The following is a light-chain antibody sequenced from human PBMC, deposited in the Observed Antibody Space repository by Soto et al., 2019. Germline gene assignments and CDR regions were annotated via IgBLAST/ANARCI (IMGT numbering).Light chain of an antibody. J-gene: IGLJ2*01. V-gene: IGLV2-14*01. CDR2: DVS. CDR3: SSYTSSNTLHVL. CDR1: SSDVGGYNY. Sequence: QSALTQPASVSGSPGQSITISCTGTSSDVGGYNYVSWYQQHPGKAPKLMIYDVSNRPSGVSNRFSGSKSCNTASLTISGLQAEEEADYYCSSYTSSNTLHVLFGGGTKLTVL.